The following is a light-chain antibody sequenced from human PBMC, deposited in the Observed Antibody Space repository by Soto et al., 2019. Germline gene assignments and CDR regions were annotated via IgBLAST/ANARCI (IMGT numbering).Light chain of an antibody. CDR3: SSYTSSTTWV. J-gene: IGLJ3*02. CDR1: SSDVGGYKY. V-gene: IGLV2-14*01. Sequence: HSALTQPASVSGSPGQSITISCTGTSSDVGGYKYVSWYHQYPGKAPKLMIYEVSNRPSGVSDRFSGSRSGNTASLTISGLQAEDESDYYCSSYTSSTTWVFGGGTKLTVL. CDR2: EVS.